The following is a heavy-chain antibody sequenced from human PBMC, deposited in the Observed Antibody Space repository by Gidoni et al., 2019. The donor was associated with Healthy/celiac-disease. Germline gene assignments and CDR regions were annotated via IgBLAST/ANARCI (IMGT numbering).Heavy chain of an antibody. D-gene: IGHD2-15*01. CDR1: GFTFSSYS. CDR2: ISSSSSYI. V-gene: IGHV3-21*01. J-gene: IGHJ1*01. CDR3: ARDLNGGNSYAEYFQH. Sequence: EVQLVESGGGLVKPGGCLRLSCAASGFTFSSYSMNWVRQAPGKGLEWVSSISSSSSYIYYADSVKGRFTISRDNAKNSLYLQMNSLRAEDTAVYYCARDLNGGNSYAEYFQHWGQGTLVTVSS.